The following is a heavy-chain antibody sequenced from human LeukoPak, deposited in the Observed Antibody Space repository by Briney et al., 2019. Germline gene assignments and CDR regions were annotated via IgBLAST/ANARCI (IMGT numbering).Heavy chain of an antibody. J-gene: IGHJ5*02. V-gene: IGHV6-1*01. CDR3: ARGLRIAVAGDGAGTNWFDP. CDR2: TYYRSKWYN. D-gene: IGHD6-19*01. Sequence: SQTLSLTCAISGDSVSSNSAAWNWIRQSPSRGLEWLGRTYYRSKWYNDYAVSVKSRITINPDTSKNQFSLQLNSVTPEDTAVYYCARGLRIAVAGDGAGTNWFDPWGQGTLVTVSS. CDR1: GDSVSSNSAA.